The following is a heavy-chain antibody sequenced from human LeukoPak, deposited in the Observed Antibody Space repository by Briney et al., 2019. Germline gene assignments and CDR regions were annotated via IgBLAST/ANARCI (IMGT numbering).Heavy chain of an antibody. CDR1: GYTFTSYG. V-gene: IGHV1-18*01. CDR3: ARDIQLWVPSHEGSGYYGMDV. Sequence: GASVKVSCKGSGYTFTSYGISWVRQAPGQGLEWMGWISAYNGNTNYAQKLQGRVTMTTDTSTSTAYMELRSLRSDDTAVYYCARDIQLWVPSHEGSGYYGMDVWGQGTTVTVSS. J-gene: IGHJ6*02. CDR2: ISAYNGNT. D-gene: IGHD5-18*01.